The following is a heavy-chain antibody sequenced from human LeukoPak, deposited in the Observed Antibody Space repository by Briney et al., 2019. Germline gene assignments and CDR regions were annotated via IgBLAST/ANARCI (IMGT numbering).Heavy chain of an antibody. J-gene: IGHJ3*02. CDR3: ARDRYTAFDI. V-gene: IGHV4-30-2*01. CDR1: GGSFSGYP. CDR2: IYHSGST. Sequence: SETLSLTCAVYGGSFSGYPWSWIRQPPGKGLEWIGYIYHSGSTYYNPSLKSRVTISVDRSKNQFSLKLSSVTAADTAVYYCARDRYTAFDIWGQGTMVTVSS. D-gene: IGHD3-16*02.